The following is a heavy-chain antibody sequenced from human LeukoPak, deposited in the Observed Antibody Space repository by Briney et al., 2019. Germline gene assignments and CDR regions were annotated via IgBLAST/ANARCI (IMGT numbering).Heavy chain of an antibody. D-gene: IGHD3-3*01. CDR3: AKDKDFWSGYYTSSDWFDP. J-gene: IGHJ5*02. CDR2: ISGSGGST. CDR1: GFTFSSYS. Sequence: PGGSLRLSCAASGFTFSSYSKSWVRQAPGKGLEWVSAISGSGGSTYYADSVKGRFTISRDNSKNTLYLQMNSLRAEDTAVYYCAKDKDFWSGYYTSSDWFDPWGQGTLVTVSS. V-gene: IGHV3-23*01.